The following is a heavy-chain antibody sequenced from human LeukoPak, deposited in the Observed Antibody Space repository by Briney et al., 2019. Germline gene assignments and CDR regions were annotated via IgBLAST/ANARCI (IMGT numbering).Heavy chain of an antibody. CDR1: GFTFSPYW. J-gene: IGHJ4*02. Sequence: GGSLRLSCAAPGFTFSPYWMHWVRQAPGKGLFWVSRINSDGSSTSYADSVKGRFTISRDNAKNTLYLQMNSLRAEDTGVYYCARDRNTGSSYENLFEYWGQGTLVTVSS. CDR3: ARDRNTGSSYENLFEY. D-gene: IGHD1-26*01. V-gene: IGHV3-74*01. CDR2: INSDGSST.